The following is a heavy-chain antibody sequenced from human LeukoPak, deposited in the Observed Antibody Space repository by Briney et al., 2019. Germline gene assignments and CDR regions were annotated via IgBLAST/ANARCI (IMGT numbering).Heavy chain of an antibody. CDR2: ISAYNGNT. Sequence: ASVKVSCKASGYTFTSYGISWVRQAPGQGLEWMGWISAYNGNTNYAQKLQGRVTMTTDTSTSTAYTELRSLRSDDTAVYYCARFIAAASFSVYYGMDVWGQGTTVTVSS. CDR1: GYTFTSYG. CDR3: ARFIAAASFSVYYGMDV. D-gene: IGHD6-13*01. J-gene: IGHJ6*02. V-gene: IGHV1-18*01.